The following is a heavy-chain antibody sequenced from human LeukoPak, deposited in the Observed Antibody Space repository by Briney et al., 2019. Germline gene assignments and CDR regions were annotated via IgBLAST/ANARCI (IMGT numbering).Heavy chain of an antibody. CDR2: FYYSGST. Sequence: SETLSLTCTVTGGSFSTYYWGWIRQPPGKGLEWIGHFYYSGSTNYNPSLRSRVTISVDTSRNQFSLRLTSVTAADTAVYYCARGQGGNYYFNYLDDWGQGALVTVSS. V-gene: IGHV4-59*12. CDR1: GGSFSTYY. D-gene: IGHD1-26*01. J-gene: IGHJ4*02. CDR3: ARGQGGNYYFNYLDD.